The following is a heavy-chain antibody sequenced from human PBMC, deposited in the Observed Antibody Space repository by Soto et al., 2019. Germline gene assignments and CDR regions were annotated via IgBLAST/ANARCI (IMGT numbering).Heavy chain of an antibody. CDR1: GGTFSSYA. D-gene: IGHD1-26*01. CDR2: IIPIFGTA. J-gene: IGHJ4*02. CDR3: ARPLDMGGAFDY. V-gene: IGHV1-69*13. Sequence: ASVKVSCKASGGTFSSYAISWVRQAPGQGLEWMGGIIPIFGTANYAQKFQGRVTITADESTSTAYMELSSLRSEDTAVYYCARPLDMGGAFDYWGQGTLVTVSS.